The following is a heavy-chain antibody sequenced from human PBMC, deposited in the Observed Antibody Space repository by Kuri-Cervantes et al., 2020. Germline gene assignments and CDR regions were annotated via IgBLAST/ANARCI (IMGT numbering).Heavy chain of an antibody. J-gene: IGHJ6*02. Sequence: LRLSCTVSGGSISSGDYYWSWIRQPPGKGLGWIGYIYYSGSTYYNPSLKSRVTISVDTSKNQFSLKLSSVTAADTAVYYCARWYYDFWSGYSIYGMDVWGQGTTVTVSS. CDR3: ARWYYDFWSGYSIYGMDV. V-gene: IGHV4-30-4*01. CDR1: GGSISSGDYY. CDR2: IYYSGST. D-gene: IGHD3-3*01.